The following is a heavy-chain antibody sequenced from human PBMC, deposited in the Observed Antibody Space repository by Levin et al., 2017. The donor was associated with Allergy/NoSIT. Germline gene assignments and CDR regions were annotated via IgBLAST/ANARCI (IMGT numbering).Heavy chain of an antibody. V-gene: IGHV3-53*01. D-gene: IGHD1-14*01. CDR2: IYSGGST. CDR3: ARELNQDAFDI. J-gene: IGHJ3*02. CDR1: GFTVSSNY. Sequence: LSLTCAASGFTVSSNYMSWVRQAPGKGLEWVSVIYSGGSTYYADSVKGRFTISRDNSKNTLYLQMNSLRAEDTAVYYCARELNQDAFDIWGQGTMVTVSS.